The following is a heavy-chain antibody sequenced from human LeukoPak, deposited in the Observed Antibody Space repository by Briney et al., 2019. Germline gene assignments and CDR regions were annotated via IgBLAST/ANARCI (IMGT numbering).Heavy chain of an antibody. V-gene: IGHV3-66*01. D-gene: IGHD4-17*01. J-gene: IGHJ4*02. CDR1: GFAFRSYG. CDR3: ARDFHGDYGEGDY. Sequence: GGSLRLSCAASGFAFRSYGMTWVRQAPGKGLEWVSVIYSGGSTYYADSVKGRFTISRDNSKNTLYLQMNSLRAEDTAVYYCARDFHGDYGEGDYWGQGTLVTVSS. CDR2: IYSGGST.